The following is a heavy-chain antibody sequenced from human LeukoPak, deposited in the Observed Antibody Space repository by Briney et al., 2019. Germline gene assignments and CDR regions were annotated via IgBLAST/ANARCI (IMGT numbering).Heavy chain of an antibody. CDR3: ARAYGYCSSTSCPYHFDY. CDR1: GYIFTSYY. V-gene: IGHV1-46*01. J-gene: IGHJ4*02. CDR2: INPSGGST. D-gene: IGHD2-2*03. Sequence: ASVKVSCKASGYIFTSYYMHWVRQAPGQGLEWMGIINPSGGSTSYAQKFQGRVTMTRDTSTSTVYMELSSLRSEDTAVYYCARAYGYCSSTSCPYHFDYWGQGTLVTVSS.